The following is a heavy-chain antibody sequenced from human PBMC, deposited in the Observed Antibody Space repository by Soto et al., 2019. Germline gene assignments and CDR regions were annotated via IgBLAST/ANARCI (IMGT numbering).Heavy chain of an antibody. CDR3: ARVEGGDGPYYYYGMDV. CDR2: TYYRSKWYN. Sequence: PSQTLSLTCAISGDSVSSNSAAWNWIRQSPSRGLEWLGRTYYRSKWYNDYAVSVKSRITINPDTSKNQFSLQLNSVTPEDTAVYYCARVEGGDGPYYYYGMDVWGQGTTVTVS. CDR1: GDSVSSNSAA. V-gene: IGHV6-1*01. D-gene: IGHD3-16*01. J-gene: IGHJ6*02.